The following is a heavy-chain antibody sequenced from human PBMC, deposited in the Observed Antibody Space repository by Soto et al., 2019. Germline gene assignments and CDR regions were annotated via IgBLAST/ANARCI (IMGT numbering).Heavy chain of an antibody. CDR3: ARENFEY. V-gene: IGHV3-7*01. CDR2: IKQDGSEK. J-gene: IGHJ4*02. Sequence: GGSLRLSCAASGFTFSNYWMNWVRQAPGKRLEWVANIKQDGSEKYFVDSVKGRFTISRDNAKDSLYLQMNNLRVEDTAVYYCARENFEYWGQGALVTVSS. CDR1: GFTFSNYW.